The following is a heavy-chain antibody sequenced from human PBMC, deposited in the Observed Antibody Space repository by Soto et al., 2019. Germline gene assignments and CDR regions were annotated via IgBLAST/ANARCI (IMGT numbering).Heavy chain of an antibody. V-gene: IGHV4-30-4*01. Sequence: SETLSLTCTVSGGSISSGDYYWSWIRQPPGKGLEWIGYIYYSGSTYYNPSLKSLVTISIDTSRNQFSLKLTSVTAADTGVYYCASSSPFHYWGPGILVTVSS. D-gene: IGHD6-6*01. CDR2: IYYSGST. CDR1: GGSISSGDYY. J-gene: IGHJ4*02. CDR3: ASSSPFHY.